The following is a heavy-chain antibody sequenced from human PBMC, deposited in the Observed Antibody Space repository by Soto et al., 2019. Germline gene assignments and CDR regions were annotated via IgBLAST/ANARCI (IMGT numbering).Heavy chain of an antibody. V-gene: IGHV1-69*13. D-gene: IGHD3-16*01. Sequence: SVKVSCKASGGTFSSYAISWVRQAPGQGLEWMGGIIPIFGTANYAQKFQGRVTITADESTSTAYMELSSLRSEDTAVYYCARSRTSGDGGAFDIWGQGTMVTVSS. J-gene: IGHJ3*02. CDR1: GGTFSSYA. CDR2: IIPIFGTA. CDR3: ARSRTSGDGGAFDI.